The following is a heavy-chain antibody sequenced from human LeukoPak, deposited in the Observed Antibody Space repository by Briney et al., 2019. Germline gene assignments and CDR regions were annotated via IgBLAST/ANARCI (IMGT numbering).Heavy chain of an antibody. D-gene: IGHD6-19*01. Sequence: PSETLSLTCTVSGGSISSYYWSWIRQPPGKGLEWIGYIYYSGSTNYNPSPKSRVTISVDTSKNQFSLKLSSVTAADTAVYYCARDGLGGDSSGWYAAFDIWGQGTMVTVSS. CDR3: ARDGLGGDSSGWYAAFDI. CDR1: GGSISSYY. V-gene: IGHV4-59*01. CDR2: IYYSGST. J-gene: IGHJ3*02.